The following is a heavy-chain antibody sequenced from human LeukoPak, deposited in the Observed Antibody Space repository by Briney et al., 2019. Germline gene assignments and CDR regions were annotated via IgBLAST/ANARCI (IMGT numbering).Heavy chain of an antibody. CDR3: ARTVFYDFWSGYLVDAFDI. D-gene: IGHD3-3*01. CDR2: IYTSGST. V-gene: IGHV4-61*02. CDR1: GGSISSGSYY. Sequence: SETLSLTCTVSGGSISSGSYYWSWIRQPAGKGLEWIGRIYTSGSTNYNPSLKSRVTISVDTSKNQFSLKLSSVTAADTAVYYCARTVFYDFWSGYLVDAFDIWGQGTMVTVSS. J-gene: IGHJ3*02.